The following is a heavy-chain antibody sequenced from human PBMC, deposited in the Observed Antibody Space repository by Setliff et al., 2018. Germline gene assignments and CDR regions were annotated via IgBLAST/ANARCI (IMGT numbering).Heavy chain of an antibody. V-gene: IGHV3-23*05. CDR2: IYSGDRNT. J-gene: IGHJ4*02. Sequence: GSLRLSCAASGFTFTDYAMSWVRQAPGKGLEWVSTIYSGDRNTFYTDSVKGRFTISRDNSKNTLYLQMNSLRAEDTAVYYCAKGDHPRSPSYYFDYWGQGTLVTVSS. CDR1: GFTFTDYA. CDR3: AKGDHPRSPSYYFDY. D-gene: IGHD2-21*02.